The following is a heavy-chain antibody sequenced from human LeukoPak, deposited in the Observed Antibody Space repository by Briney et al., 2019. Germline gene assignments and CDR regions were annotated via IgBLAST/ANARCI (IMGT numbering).Heavy chain of an antibody. CDR1: GGSITNYF. J-gene: IGHJ4*02. D-gene: IGHD6-19*01. Sequence: SETLSLTCTVSGGSITNYFWSWVRQPPGKGLEWIGYPYYSGSTNYDPSLKSRVTISVDTSKSQFSLKLSSVTAADTAVYYCAGASSSGWYPDIDYWGQGTLVTVSS. V-gene: IGHV4-59*01. CDR2: PYYSGST. CDR3: AGASSSGWYPDIDY.